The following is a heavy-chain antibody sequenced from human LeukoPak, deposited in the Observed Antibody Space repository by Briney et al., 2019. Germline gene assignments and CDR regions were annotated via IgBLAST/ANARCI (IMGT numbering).Heavy chain of an antibody. CDR3: ARGVVVVPAATREFDP. Sequence: SETLSLTCAVYGGSFSGYYWSWIRQPPGKGLEWIGEINHSGSTNYNPSLKSRVTISVDTSKNQFSLKLSSVTAADTAVYYCARGVVVVPAATREFDPWGQGTLVTVSS. CDR1: GGSFSGYY. J-gene: IGHJ5*02. V-gene: IGHV4-34*01. CDR2: INHSGST. D-gene: IGHD2-2*01.